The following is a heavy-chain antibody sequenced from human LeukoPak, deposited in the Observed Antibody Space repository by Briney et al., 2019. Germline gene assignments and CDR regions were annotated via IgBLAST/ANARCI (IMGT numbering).Heavy chain of an antibody. CDR1: GYTFNSYW. V-gene: IGHV5-51*01. D-gene: IGHD3-22*01. J-gene: IGHJ4*02. Sequence: GEFLKISCKGSGYTFNSYWNGLGRPMPGKGVELMGMVYPCDSDNKYSTSFQGQVHHAAENSSHPAYLQWSSRKASDTAMYYWARTGGASSGYSYWGQGTLVTVS. CDR2: VYPCDSDN. CDR3: ARTGGASSGYSY.